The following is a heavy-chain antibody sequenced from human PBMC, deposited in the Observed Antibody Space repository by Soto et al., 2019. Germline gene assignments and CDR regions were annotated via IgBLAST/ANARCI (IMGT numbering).Heavy chain of an antibody. CDR2: INHRGST. Sequence: SETLSLTCAVYGGSFSGYYWSWIRQPPGKGLEWIGEINHRGSTNYNPSLKSRVTISVDTSKNQFSLKLSSVTAADTAVYYCVRALAGVAGTGRKFDYWGQGTLVTVSS. D-gene: IGHD6-19*01. J-gene: IGHJ4*02. CDR1: GGSFSGYY. CDR3: VRALAGVAGTGRKFDY. V-gene: IGHV4-34*01.